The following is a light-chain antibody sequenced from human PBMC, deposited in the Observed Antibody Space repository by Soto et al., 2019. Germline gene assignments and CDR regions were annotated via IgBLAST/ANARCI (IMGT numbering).Light chain of an antibody. V-gene: IGKV1-33*01. CDR1: QSISSD. CDR2: AAS. Sequence: DIQMTQSPSTLSASVGDRVTITCRASQSISSDLNWYQQKPGKAPTLLIYAASSLQSGVPSRFSGSGSGTEYTFTINSLQPEDIATYYCQQYENFPLTFGGGTKVDIK. J-gene: IGKJ4*01. CDR3: QQYENFPLT.